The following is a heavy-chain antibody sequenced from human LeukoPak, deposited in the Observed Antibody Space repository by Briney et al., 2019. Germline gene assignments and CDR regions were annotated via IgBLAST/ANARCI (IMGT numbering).Heavy chain of an antibody. D-gene: IGHD3-10*01. J-gene: IGHJ4*02. CDR1: GFIFNNYD. CDR2: ISSDGSNK. V-gene: IGHV3-30*18. Sequence: PGRSLRLSCAVSGFIFNNYDMHWVRQAPGKGLEWVAVISSDGSNKYYADSVKGRFTVSRGNSKNTLYVQMNSLRAEDTAVYYCAKALRTSMVRGVIMPGGVDYWGQGTLVTVSS. CDR3: AKALRTSMVRGVIMPGGVDY.